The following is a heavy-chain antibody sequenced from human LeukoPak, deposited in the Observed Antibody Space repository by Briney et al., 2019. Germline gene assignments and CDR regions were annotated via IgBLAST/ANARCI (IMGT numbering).Heavy chain of an antibody. J-gene: IGHJ4*02. D-gene: IGHD6-13*01. CDR2: IYYTGST. CDR1: GDSIGSSSFY. V-gene: IGHV4-39*07. Sequence: SETLSLTCTVSGDSIGSSSFYWGWIRQPPGKGLEWIGSIYYTGSTYYNPSLKSRVTISVDTSKNHFSLKLSSVTAADTAVYYCARRVHSSSWSSYFDYWGQETLVTVSS. CDR3: ARRVHSSSWSSYFDY.